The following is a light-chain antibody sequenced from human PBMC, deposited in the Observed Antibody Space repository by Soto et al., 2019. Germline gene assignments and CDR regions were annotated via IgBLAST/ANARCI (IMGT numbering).Light chain of an antibody. Sequence: DIQMTQSPSSLSASMGDRVSITCRASQDISNWLAWFQHKPGQAPKPLIYAASSSQGGVPSKFSGSGSGTEFTLTISSLQPEDSATYYCQQYHTYPWTFGQGTKVDI. J-gene: IGKJ1*01. CDR3: QQYHTYPWT. CDR2: AAS. V-gene: IGKV1-16*02. CDR1: QDISNW.